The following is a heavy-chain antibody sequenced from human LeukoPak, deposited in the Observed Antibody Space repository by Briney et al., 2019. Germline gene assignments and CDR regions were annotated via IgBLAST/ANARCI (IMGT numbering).Heavy chain of an antibody. CDR2: ISAYNGNT. J-gene: IGHJ6*02. V-gene: IGHV1-18*01. D-gene: IGHD3-3*01. CDR3: ARDVWSGYYQYYYYYGMDV. CDR1: GYTFTSYG. Sequence: ASVKVSCTASGYTFTSYGISWVRQAPGQGLEWMGWISAYNGNTNYAQKLQGRVTMTTDTSTSTVYMELRSLRSDDTAVYYCARDVWSGYYQYYYYYGMDVWGQGTTVTVPS.